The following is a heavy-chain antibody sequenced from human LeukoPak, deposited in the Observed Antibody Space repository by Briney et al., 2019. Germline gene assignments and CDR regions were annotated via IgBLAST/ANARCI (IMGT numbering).Heavy chain of an antibody. CDR2: ISSSSSYI. CDR1: GFTFSSYS. Sequence: GGSLRLSCAASGFTFSSYSMNWVRQAPGKGLEWVSSISSSSSYIYYADSVKGRFTISRDNAKNSLYLQMNSLRADDTAVYYCAKSRSSWSDDTLDIWGQGTMVTVSS. D-gene: IGHD6-13*01. CDR3: AKSRSSWSDDTLDI. V-gene: IGHV3-21*01. J-gene: IGHJ3*02.